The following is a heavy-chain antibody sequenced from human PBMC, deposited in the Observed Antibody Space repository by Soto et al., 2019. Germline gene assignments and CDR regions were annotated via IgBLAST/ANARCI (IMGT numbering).Heavy chain of an antibody. J-gene: IGHJ6*02. Sequence: SETLSLTCAVYGGSFSGYYWSWIRQPPGRGLEWIGEINHSGSTNYNPSLKSRVTISVDTSKNQFSLKLSSVTAADTAVYYCARGGGIASSGWYGVYYYYGMDVWGQGTTVTVSS. CDR2: INHSGST. CDR1: GGSFSGYY. D-gene: IGHD6-19*01. V-gene: IGHV4-34*01. CDR3: ARGGGIASSGWYGVYYYYGMDV.